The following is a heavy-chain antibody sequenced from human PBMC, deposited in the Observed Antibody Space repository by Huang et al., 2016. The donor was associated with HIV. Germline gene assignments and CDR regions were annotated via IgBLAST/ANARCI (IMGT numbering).Heavy chain of an antibody. V-gene: IGHV4-34*02. J-gene: IGHJ5*02. D-gene: IGHD3-10*01. CDR3: ARDATKNPRGWFDP. CDR2: INHLRST. CDR1: GGSLSGYY. Sequence: QVHLQQWGAGLLKSAETLSLTCAVYGGSLSGYYWSWLRQTPGKGLEWIGEINHLRSTNYNPALKSRVSISMDGSKKQFSLKLRSISDADTAVYFCARDATKNPRGWFDPWGQGTLVTGSS.